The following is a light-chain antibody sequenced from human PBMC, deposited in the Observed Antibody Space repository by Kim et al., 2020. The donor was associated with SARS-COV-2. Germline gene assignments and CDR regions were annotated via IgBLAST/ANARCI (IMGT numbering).Light chain of an antibody. CDR1: QGINNY. V-gene: IGKV1-27*01. CDR2: DTS. CDR3: QKYNSAPIT. J-gene: IGKJ1*01. Sequence: ASGGDTVTSTCRASQGINNYLAWYQQKPGTAPKLLIYDTSALQSGVPSRFSGSGSGTDFTLTISSLQPEDVATYYCQKYNSAPITFGQGTKVDIK.